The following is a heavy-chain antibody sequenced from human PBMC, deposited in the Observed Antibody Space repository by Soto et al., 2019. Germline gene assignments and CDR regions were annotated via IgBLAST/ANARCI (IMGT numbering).Heavy chain of an antibody. CDR1: GYTFTSYY. Sequence: ASVKVSCKASGYTFTSYYMHWVRQAPGQGLEWMGIINPSGGSTSYAQKFQGRVTMTRDTSTSTVYMELSSLRSEDTAVYYCARVPGVRKTGTNEGFDYWGQGTLVTVSS. CDR3: ARVPGVRKTGTNEGFDY. V-gene: IGHV1-46*03. D-gene: IGHD1-1*01. J-gene: IGHJ4*02. CDR2: INPSGGST.